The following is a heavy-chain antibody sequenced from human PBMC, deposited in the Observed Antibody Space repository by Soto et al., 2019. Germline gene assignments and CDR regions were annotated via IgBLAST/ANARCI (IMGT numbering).Heavy chain of an antibody. D-gene: IGHD4-4*01. Sequence: EVQLVESGGGLVQPGGSLRLSCTASGFTFSYSWMTWVRQAPGKGLEWVARIKPDESEKKYADSVKGRFPISRDNAKNSMYLQMDSLRGEDTAEYYCVRGGSNYASWGQGTLVTGSS. V-gene: IGHV3-7*01. CDR3: VRGGSNYAS. CDR1: GFTFSYSW. CDR2: IKPDESEK. J-gene: IGHJ5*02.